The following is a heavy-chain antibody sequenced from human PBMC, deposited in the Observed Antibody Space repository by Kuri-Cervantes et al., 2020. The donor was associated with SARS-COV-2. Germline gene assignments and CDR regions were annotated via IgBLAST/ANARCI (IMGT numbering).Heavy chain of an antibody. CDR2: VRGKANNYAT. CDR3: ANELGEIPFDI. CDR1: GFLFSASA. D-gene: IGHD1-1*01. J-gene: IGHJ3*02. Sequence: ETLSLTCEVSGFLFSASAIHWVRQGSGKGLEWVGRVRGKANNYATAYAASVKGRFTISRDDSKNMAYLQMNSLRAEDTAVYYCANELGEIPFDIWGQGTMVTVSS. V-gene: IGHV3-73*01.